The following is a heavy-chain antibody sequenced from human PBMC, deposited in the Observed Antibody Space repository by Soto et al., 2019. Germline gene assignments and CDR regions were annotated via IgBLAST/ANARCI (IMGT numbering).Heavy chain of an antibody. CDR3: ATGGFCSGGSCPGYFFYYYGMNV. V-gene: IGHV3-30*03. D-gene: IGHD2-15*01. Sequence: QVQLVESGGGVVQPGTSLRLSCAASGFSLNNYGMNWVRQAPGKGLEWVAVISNNGSNSYYADSVRGRFTICRDNSKNTLHLQLNSLRPADTAVYYCATGGFCSGGSCPGYFFYYYGMNVWGQGTTVTVSS. CDR2: ISNNGSNS. J-gene: IGHJ6*01. CDR1: GFSLNNYG.